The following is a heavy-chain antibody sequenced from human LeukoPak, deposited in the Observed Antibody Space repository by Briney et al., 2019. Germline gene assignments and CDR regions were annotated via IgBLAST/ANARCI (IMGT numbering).Heavy chain of an antibody. CDR2: ISYDGSNK. Sequence: GGSLRLSCAASGFSFSNYGIHWVRQAPGNGLEWVAVISYDGSNKYYADSVKGRFTISRDNSKNTLYLQMNSLRAEDTAIFYCAKDMKGYTYGFADYWGQGTLVTVSS. D-gene: IGHD3-10*01. V-gene: IGHV3-30*18. J-gene: IGHJ4*02. CDR3: AKDMKGYTYGFADY. CDR1: GFSFSNYG.